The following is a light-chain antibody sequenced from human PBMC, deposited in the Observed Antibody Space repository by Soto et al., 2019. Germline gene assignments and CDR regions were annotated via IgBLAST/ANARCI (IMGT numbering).Light chain of an antibody. V-gene: IGLV2-23*01. Sequence: QSVWTQPASVSGSPGQSIPISCPGTSSDVGSYNLVSWYQQHPGKAPKLMIYEGSKRPSGVSNRFSGSKSGNTASLTISGLQAEDEADYYCCSYAGSSTYVFGTGTKVTVL. CDR3: CSYAGSSTYV. CDR1: SSDVGSYNL. J-gene: IGLJ1*01. CDR2: EGS.